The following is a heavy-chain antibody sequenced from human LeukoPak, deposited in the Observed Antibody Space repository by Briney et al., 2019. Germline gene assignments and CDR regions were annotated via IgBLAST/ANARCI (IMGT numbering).Heavy chain of an antibody. CDR1: GFTIGDYA. J-gene: IGHJ4*02. D-gene: IGHD1-14*01. CDR3: TRGRTGLDY. Sequence: GGSLILSCTTSGFTIGDYAITWVRQGPGKGLEWVGFVRSKDYGEATQYAASVKDRFILSRDDSKSIAYLQMSSLKTEDTGVYYCTRGRTGLDYWGQGTLVTVSS. V-gene: IGHV3-49*04. CDR2: VRSKDYGEAT.